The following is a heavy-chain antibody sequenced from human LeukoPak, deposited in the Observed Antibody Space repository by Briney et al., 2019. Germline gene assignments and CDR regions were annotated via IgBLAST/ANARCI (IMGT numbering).Heavy chain of an antibody. D-gene: IGHD6-19*01. CDR3: GRWSYNDGWFIDY. CDR1: GFTFSSYS. J-gene: IGHJ4*02. V-gene: IGHV3-48*04. Sequence: PGGSLRLSCVASGFTFSSYSMNWVRQAPGKGLEWVSYIRSSSRTIYYADSVKGRFTISRDNTKNLLYLQMNSLRAEDTAVYYCGRWSYNDGWFIDYWGRGTLVAVSS. CDR2: IRSSSRTI.